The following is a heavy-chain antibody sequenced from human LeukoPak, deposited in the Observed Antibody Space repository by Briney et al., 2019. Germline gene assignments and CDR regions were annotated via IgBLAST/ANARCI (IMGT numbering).Heavy chain of an antibody. CDR3: ARDRPVRSSWYSGDY. D-gene: IGHD6-13*01. V-gene: IGHV1-2*02. CDR2: INPNSGGT. CDR1: GYTFTGYY. Sequence: ASVKVSCEASGYTFTGYYMHWVRQAPGQGLEWMGWINPNSGGTNYAQKFQGRVTMTRDTSISTAYMELSRLRSDDTAVYYCARDRPVRSSWYSGDYWGQGTLVTVSS. J-gene: IGHJ4*02.